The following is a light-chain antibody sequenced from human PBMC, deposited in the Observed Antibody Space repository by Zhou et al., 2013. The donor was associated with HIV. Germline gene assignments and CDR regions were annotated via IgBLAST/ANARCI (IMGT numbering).Light chain of an antibody. J-gene: IGKJ2*01. CDR1: RSISSY. Sequence: DIQMTQSPSSLSASVGDRVTITCRASRSISSYLIWYQQKPGKAPKLLIYATSTLQGGVPSRFSGSGSGTDFTLTISSLQPEDFATYYCQQSYSSPYTFGQGTKLDI. CDR3: QQSYSSPYT. CDR2: ATS. V-gene: IGKV1-39*01.